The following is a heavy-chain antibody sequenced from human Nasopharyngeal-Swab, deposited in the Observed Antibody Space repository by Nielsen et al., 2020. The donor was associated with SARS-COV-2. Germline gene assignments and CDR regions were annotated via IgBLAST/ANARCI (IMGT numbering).Heavy chain of an antibody. CDR2: ISSSSSYI. D-gene: IGHD6-25*01. CDR1: GFTFSSYA. Sequence: GGSLRLSCAASGFTFSSYAMSWVRQAPGKGLEWVSSISSSSSYIYYADSVKGRFTISRDNAKNSLYLQMNSLRAEDTAVYYCARDVGFIDPAYWGQGTLVTVSS. J-gene: IGHJ4*02. CDR3: ARDVGFIDPAY. V-gene: IGHV3-21*01.